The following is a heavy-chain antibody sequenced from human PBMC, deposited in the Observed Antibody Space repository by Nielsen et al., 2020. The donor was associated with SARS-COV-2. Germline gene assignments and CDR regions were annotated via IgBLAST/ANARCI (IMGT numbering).Heavy chain of an antibody. V-gene: IGHV4-39*07. CDR1: AGSISSEIYY. J-gene: IGHJ3*02. Sequence: SETLSLTCTVSAGSISSEIYYWGWMRQPPGKGLEWIGNIYYSGTTHYNPSLKSRVTISLDTSKNQFSLKLSSVTAADTAVYYCARRGRDPDAFDIWGQGTMVTVSS. D-gene: IGHD1-26*01. CDR3: ARRGRDPDAFDI. CDR2: IYYSGTT.